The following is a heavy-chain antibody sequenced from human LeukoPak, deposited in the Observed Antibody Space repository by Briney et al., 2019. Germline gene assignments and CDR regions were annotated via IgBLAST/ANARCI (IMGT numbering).Heavy chain of an antibody. CDR3: ARRRGYLYNWFDP. J-gene: IGHJ5*02. CDR2: IFYGGNT. CDR1: GGSLSSTNYY. Sequence: SETLSLTCTVSGGSLSSTNYYWGWIRQPPGKGLEWIATIFYGGNTYYNPSLKSRVTISVDTSKNQFSLKLSSVTAADTAVYYCARRRGYLYNWFDPWGQGTLVTVSS. V-gene: IGHV4-39*01. D-gene: IGHD5-12*01.